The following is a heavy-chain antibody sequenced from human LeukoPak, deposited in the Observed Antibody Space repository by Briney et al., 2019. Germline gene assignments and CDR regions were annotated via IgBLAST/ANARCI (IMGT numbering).Heavy chain of an antibody. Sequence: GGSLRLSCAASGFTVSSNYMSWVRQAPGKGLEWVSAISGSGGSTYYADSVKGRFTISRDKSKNTLYLQMNSLRVEDTAVYYCAKNVLLWFGELIAGDWFDPWGQGTLVTVSS. CDR3: AKNVLLWFGELIAGDWFDP. V-gene: IGHV3-23*01. J-gene: IGHJ5*02. CDR2: ISGSGGST. D-gene: IGHD3-10*01. CDR1: GFTVSSNY.